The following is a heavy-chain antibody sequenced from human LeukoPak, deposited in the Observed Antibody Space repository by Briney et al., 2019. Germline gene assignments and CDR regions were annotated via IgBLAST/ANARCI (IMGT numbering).Heavy chain of an antibody. J-gene: IGHJ3*02. CDR2: IIQDGSEK. Sequence: GGSLRLSCVASGFTLSEYWMSWVRQAPVKGLEWVANIIQDGSEKHYVDSVKGRFTISRDNAKKSLYLQMNSLRAEYTAVNYCARNQKGASDGFDIWGQGTGVIVSS. CDR3: ARNQKGASDGFDI. CDR1: GFTLSEYW. V-gene: IGHV3-7*01.